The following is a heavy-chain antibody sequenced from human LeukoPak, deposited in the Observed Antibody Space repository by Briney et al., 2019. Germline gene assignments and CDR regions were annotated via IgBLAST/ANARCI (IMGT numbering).Heavy chain of an antibody. CDR2: ISGSGGST. CDR1: GFTFSSYG. V-gene: IGHV3-23*01. D-gene: IGHD3-10*01. Sequence: GGSLRLSCAASGFTFSSYGMSWVRQAPGKGLEWVSAISGSGGSTYYADSVKGRFTISRDNSKNTLYLQMNSLRAEDTAVYYCAKYHGAIYYYYYMDVWGKGTTVTISS. CDR3: AKYHGAIYYYYYMDV. J-gene: IGHJ6*03.